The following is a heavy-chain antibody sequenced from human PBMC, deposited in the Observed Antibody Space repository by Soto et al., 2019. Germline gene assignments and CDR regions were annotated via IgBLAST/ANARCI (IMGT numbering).Heavy chain of an antibody. D-gene: IGHD6-6*01. Sequence: SETLSLTCTVSGGSISSYYWSWIRQPAGKGLEWIGRIYTGGSTNYNPSLKSRVTMSVDTSKNQFSLKLSSVTAADTAVYYCARDLASSSRLYYYGMDVWGQGTTVTVSS. CDR1: GGSISSYY. CDR2: IYTGGST. V-gene: IGHV4-4*07. J-gene: IGHJ6*02. CDR3: ARDLASSSRLYYYGMDV.